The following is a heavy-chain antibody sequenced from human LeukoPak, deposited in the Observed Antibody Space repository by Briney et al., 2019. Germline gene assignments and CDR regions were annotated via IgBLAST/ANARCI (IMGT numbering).Heavy chain of an antibody. D-gene: IGHD3-22*01. CDR2: IYSGGST. J-gene: IGHJ4*02. CDR1: GFTVNSHY. V-gene: IGHV3-53*01. Sequence: GGSLRLSCAVSGFTVNSHYMSWVRQAPGKGLEWISLIYSGGSTFYADSVKGRFTISRDNSENILHLQMNNLRAEDSAIYYCARDIAPSGYFSTAFDSWGQGTLVTVSS. CDR3: ARDIAPSGYFSTAFDS.